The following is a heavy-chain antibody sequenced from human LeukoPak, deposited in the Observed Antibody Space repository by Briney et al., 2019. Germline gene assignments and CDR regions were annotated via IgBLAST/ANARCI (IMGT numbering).Heavy chain of an antibody. CDR2: IYYSGST. Sequence: SETLSLTCTVSGGSISSYYWSWIRQPPGKGLEWIGYIYYSGSTNYNPSLKSRVTISVDTSKNQFSLKLSSVTAADTAVYYCARSSGSYYYYYYMDVWGKGTTVTISS. CDR3: ARSSGSYYYYYYMDV. D-gene: IGHD6-6*01. J-gene: IGHJ6*03. CDR1: GGSISSYY. V-gene: IGHV4-59*01.